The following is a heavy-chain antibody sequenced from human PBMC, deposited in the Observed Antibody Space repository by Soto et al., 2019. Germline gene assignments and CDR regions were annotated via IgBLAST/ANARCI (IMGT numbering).Heavy chain of an antibody. V-gene: IGHV3-74*01. J-gene: IGHJ6*02. Sequence: EVQLVESGGGLVQPGGSLRLSCAASGFTFSIYWMHWVRQAPGKGPVWVSRIDNAGISARYADSVKGRFTISRDNAKNTVYLQMNSLRAEDTAVYYCTRVGGSVSGMDVWGQGTTVTVSS. D-gene: IGHD1-26*01. CDR1: GFTFSIYW. CDR2: IDNAGISA. CDR3: TRVGGSVSGMDV.